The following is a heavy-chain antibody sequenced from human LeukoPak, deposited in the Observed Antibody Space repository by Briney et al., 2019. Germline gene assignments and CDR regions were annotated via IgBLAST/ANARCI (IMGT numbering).Heavy chain of an antibody. CDR2: INPNSGGT. V-gene: IGHV1-2*02. CDR3: ARVVRDSSSYYYYYYMDV. CDR1: GYTFTGYY. J-gene: IGHJ6*03. D-gene: IGHD6-6*01. Sequence: ASVKVSCKASGYTFTGYYMHWVRQAPGQGLEWMGWINPNSGGTNYAQKFQGRVTMTRDTSISTAYMELSRLRSDDTAVYYCARVVRDSSSYYYYYYMDVWGKGTTVTVSS.